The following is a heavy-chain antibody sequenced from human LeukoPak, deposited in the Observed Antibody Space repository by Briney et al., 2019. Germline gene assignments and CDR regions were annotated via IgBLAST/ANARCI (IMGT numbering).Heavy chain of an antibody. CDR1: GGTFSSYA. Sequence: PSVKVSCKASGGTFSSYAISWVRQAPGQGLEWMGGIIPIFGTANYAQKFQGRVTITADVSTSTAYMELSSLRSEDTAVYYCARAGVAARLTPFDYWGQGTLVTVSS. CDR3: ARAGVAARLTPFDY. V-gene: IGHV1-69*13. J-gene: IGHJ4*02. D-gene: IGHD6-6*01. CDR2: IIPIFGTA.